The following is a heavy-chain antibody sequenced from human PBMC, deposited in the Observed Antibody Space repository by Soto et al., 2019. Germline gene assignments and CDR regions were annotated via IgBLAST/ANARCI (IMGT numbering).Heavy chain of an antibody. V-gene: IGHV3-23*01. CDR3: AKFGMATTKRSPPYYIDY. CDR1: GFTFSSYA. Sequence: PGGSLRLSCAASGFTFSSYAMSWVRQAPGKGLEWVSSISGRGGGTYYADSVKGRFTFSRDNSKNTLYLQMNSLRAEDTAVYYCAKFGMATTKRSPPYYIDYWGQGALVTVSS. D-gene: IGHD1-1*01. J-gene: IGHJ4*02. CDR2: ISGRGGGT.